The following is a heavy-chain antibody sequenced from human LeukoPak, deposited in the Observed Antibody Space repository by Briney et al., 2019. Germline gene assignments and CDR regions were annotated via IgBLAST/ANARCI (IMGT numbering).Heavy chain of an antibody. D-gene: IGHD3-9*01. V-gene: IGHV1-18*04. J-gene: IGHJ4*02. CDR1: GYTFTSYG. CDR2: ISAYNGNT. CDR3: ARVEVSYDILTGYYGEADY. Sequence: GASVKVSCKASGYTFTSYGISWVRQAPGQGLEWMGWISAYNGNTNYAQKLQGRVTMTTDTSTSTAYMELRSLRSGDTAVYYCARVEVSYDILTGYYGEADYWGQGTLVTVSS.